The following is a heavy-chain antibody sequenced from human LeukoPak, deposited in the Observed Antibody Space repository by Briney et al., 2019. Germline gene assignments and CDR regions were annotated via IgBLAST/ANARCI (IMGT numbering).Heavy chain of an antibody. J-gene: IGHJ5*02. V-gene: IGHV4-34*01. CDR1: GGSFSGYY. Sequence: SETLSLTCAVYGGSFSGYYWSWIRRPPGNGLEWSGEIYHSGSTNYNPSLKSPVTISVDTSKNQFSLKLSSVTAADTAVYYCARESWDQSGSYSWFDPWGQGTLVTVSS. CDR2: IYHSGST. CDR3: ARESWDQSGSYSWFDP. D-gene: IGHD1-26*01.